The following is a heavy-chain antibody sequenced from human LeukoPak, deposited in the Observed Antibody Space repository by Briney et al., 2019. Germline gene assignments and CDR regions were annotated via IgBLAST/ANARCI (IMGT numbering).Heavy chain of an antibody. CDR1: GGSISSYY. V-gene: IGHV4-34*01. CDR2: INHSGST. J-gene: IGHJ4*02. Sequence: SETLSLTCTVSGGSISSYYWSWIRQPPGKGLEWIGEINHSGSTNYNPSLKSRVTISVDTSKNQFSLKLSSVTAADTAVYYCARGRGAIAVYWGQGTLVTVSS. D-gene: IGHD6-19*01. CDR3: ARGRGAIAVY.